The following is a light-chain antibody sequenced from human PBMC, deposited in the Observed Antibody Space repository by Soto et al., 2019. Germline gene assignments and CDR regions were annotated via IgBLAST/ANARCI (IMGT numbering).Light chain of an antibody. Sequence: DIQMTQSPSALSASVGARVTITCRASQSISDYLNWFQQKPGKAPKLLIYGASSLQSGVPSRFSGSGSGTDFTLTISSLQPEDSGTYYCQQSYSTLWTFGQGTKVEIK. CDR2: GAS. J-gene: IGKJ1*01. CDR1: QSISDY. V-gene: IGKV1-39*01. CDR3: QQSYSTLWT.